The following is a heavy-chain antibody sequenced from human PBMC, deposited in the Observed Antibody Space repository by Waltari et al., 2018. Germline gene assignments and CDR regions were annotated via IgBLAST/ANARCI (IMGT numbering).Heavy chain of an antibody. CDR3: ASVVPAATFDY. J-gene: IGHJ4*02. CDR1: GFPFSSYA. Sequence: QVQLVESGGGVVQPGRSLRLSCAASGFPFSSYAMHWVRQAPGKGLEWVAVISYDGSNKYYADSVKGRFTISRDNSKNTLYLQMNSLRAEDTAVYDCASVVPAATFDYWGQGTLVTVSS. D-gene: IGHD2-2*01. CDR2: ISYDGSNK. V-gene: IGHV3-30*01.